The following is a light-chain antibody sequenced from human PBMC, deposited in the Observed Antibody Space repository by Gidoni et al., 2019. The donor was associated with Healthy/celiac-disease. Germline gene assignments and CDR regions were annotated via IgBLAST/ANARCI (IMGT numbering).Light chain of an antibody. CDR2: GAS. CDR1: QSVSSN. V-gene: IGKV3-15*01. Sequence: EIVMTQSPATLSVSPGERATLSCRASQSVSSNLAWYQQKPGQAPRLLIYGASTRETGIPARFSGSGSGTEFTLTISSLQSEDLAVYYCQQYNNWPYTFGQGTKLEIK. J-gene: IGKJ2*01. CDR3: QQYNNWPYT.